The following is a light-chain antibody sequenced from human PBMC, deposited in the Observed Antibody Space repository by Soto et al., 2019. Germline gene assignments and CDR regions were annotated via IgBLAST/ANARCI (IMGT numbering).Light chain of an antibody. CDR2: VVS. Sequence: DIQVTQSPSSLSASVGDRVTITCRASQAFGKYLAWYQQKPGQVPKLLIHVVSTLQSGVPSRFNGSGSGTDFTLTISNLQPEDVATYYCQDYNSVPYTFGPGTKVDLK. V-gene: IGKV1-27*01. CDR1: QAFGKY. J-gene: IGKJ3*01. CDR3: QDYNSVPYT.